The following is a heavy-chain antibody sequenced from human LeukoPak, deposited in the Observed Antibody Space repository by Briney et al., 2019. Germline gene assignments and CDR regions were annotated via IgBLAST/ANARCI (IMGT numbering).Heavy chain of an antibody. CDR3: AKDQGYYGSGSYYPY. J-gene: IGHJ4*02. CDR1: GFTFNNYG. CDR2: ISGSDGRT. D-gene: IGHD3-10*01. Sequence: PGGSLRLSCAASGFTFNNYGMSWVRQAPGKGLEWVSGISGSDGRTYYAESVKGRFTISRDNSKNALYLQMNSLRAEDTAVYYCAKDQGYYGSGSYYPYWGQGTLATVSS. V-gene: IGHV3-23*01.